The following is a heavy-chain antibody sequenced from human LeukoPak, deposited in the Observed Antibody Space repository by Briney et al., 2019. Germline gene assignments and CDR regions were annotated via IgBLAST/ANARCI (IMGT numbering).Heavy chain of an antibody. Sequence: SETLSLTCTVSGGSINSNNYYWGWIRQPPGQGLEWIGSIYSSGSAYYNPSLKSRVTISVDTSKNQFSLRLSSVTAADTAVYYCQSRYLEWLLEYWGQGTLVTVSS. V-gene: IGHV4-39*01. CDR1: GGSINSNNYY. J-gene: IGHJ4*02. CDR3: QSRYLEWLLEY. CDR2: IYSSGSA. D-gene: IGHD3-3*01.